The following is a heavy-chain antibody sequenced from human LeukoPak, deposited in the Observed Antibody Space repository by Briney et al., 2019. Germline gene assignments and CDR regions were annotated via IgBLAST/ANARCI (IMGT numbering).Heavy chain of an antibody. CDR1: GFTFSGSA. J-gene: IGHJ6*03. CDR2: IRSKANSYAT. Sequence: GGSLRLSCAASGFTFSGSAMHWVRQASGKGLEWVGRIRSKANSYATAYAASVKGRFTISRDDSKNTAYLQMNSLKTEDTAVYYCTGTHRNYYYYYYYMDVWGKGTTVTVSS. V-gene: IGHV3-73*01. D-gene: IGHD5-24*01. CDR3: TGTHRNYYYYYYYMDV.